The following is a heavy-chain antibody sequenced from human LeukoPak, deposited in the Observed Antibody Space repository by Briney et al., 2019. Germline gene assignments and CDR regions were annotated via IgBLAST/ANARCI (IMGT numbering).Heavy chain of an antibody. CDR2: IYYSGST. Sequence: PSQTLSLTCTVSGGSISSGGYYWSWIRQHPGKGLEWIGYIYYSGSTYYNPSLKSRVTISVDTSKNQFSLKLSSVTAADTAVYYCARGAEVRGVSFDYWGQGTLVTVSS. CDR1: GGSISSGGYY. J-gene: IGHJ4*02. V-gene: IGHV4-31*03. D-gene: IGHD3-10*01. CDR3: ARGAEVRGVSFDY.